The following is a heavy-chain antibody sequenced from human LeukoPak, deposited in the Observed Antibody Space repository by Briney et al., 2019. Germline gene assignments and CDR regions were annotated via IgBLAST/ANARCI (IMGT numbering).Heavy chain of an antibody. CDR3: ASRDSTTVTTNY. Sequence: TXSRDNSKNTLYLQMNSLRAEDTAVYYCASRDSTTVTTNYWGQGTLVTVSS. V-gene: IGHV3-30*04. J-gene: IGHJ4*02. D-gene: IGHD4-17*01.